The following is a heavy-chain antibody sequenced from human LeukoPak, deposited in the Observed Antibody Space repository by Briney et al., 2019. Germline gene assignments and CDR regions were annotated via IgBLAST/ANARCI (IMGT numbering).Heavy chain of an antibody. Sequence: GGSLRLSCAASGFTFSDYYMSWIRQAPGKGLEWVSYISSSGSTIYYADSVKGRFTISRDNAKNSLYLQMNSLRAEDTAVYYCASVDTAMVTGESFDPWGQGTLVTVSS. CDR1: GFTFSDYY. D-gene: IGHD5-18*01. CDR3: ASVDTAMVTGESFDP. V-gene: IGHV3-11*01. CDR2: ISSSGSTI. J-gene: IGHJ5*02.